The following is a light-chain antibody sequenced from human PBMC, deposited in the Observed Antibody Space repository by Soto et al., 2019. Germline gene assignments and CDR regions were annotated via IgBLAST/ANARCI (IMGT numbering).Light chain of an antibody. CDR2: EVT. V-gene: IGLV2-8*01. Sequence: QSALTQPPSASGSPGQSITISCTGASSDVGGYTSVSWYQQHPGKAPKLIIYEVTKRPSGVPARFSGSRSDNTASLTVSGLQTEDEADYYCSSYAGNNNYVFGSGTKLTVL. J-gene: IGLJ1*01. CDR3: SSYAGNNNYV. CDR1: SSDVGGYTS.